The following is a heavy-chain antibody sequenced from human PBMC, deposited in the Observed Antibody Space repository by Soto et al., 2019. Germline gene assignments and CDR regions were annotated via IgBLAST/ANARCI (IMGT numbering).Heavy chain of an antibody. CDR2: ISSGGHST. Sequence: PGGSLSLSCAASGFTFSTYALSWVRQAPGKGLEWVSSISSGGHSTYYADSAKGRFTISRDNSNNTLFLQMDSLRAEDTAVYYCAKADYDILTGFDYWGQGTLVTVSS. V-gene: IGHV3-23*01. D-gene: IGHD3-9*01. J-gene: IGHJ4*02. CDR3: AKADYDILTGFDY. CDR1: GFTFSTYA.